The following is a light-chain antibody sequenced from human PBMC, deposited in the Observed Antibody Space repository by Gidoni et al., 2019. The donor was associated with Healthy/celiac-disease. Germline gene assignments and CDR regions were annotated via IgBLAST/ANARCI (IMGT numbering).Light chain of an antibody. CDR2: WAS. CDR1: QSVLYSSNNKNY. V-gene: IGKV4-1*01. Sequence: DILMTQSPYSLALSLGERATINCKSSQSVLYSSNNKNYLAWYQQKPGQPPKLLIYWASTRESGVPDRFSGSGSGTEFTLTISSLQAEDVAVYYCQQYYSTPFTFGGGTKVEIK. CDR3: QQYYSTPFT. J-gene: IGKJ4*01.